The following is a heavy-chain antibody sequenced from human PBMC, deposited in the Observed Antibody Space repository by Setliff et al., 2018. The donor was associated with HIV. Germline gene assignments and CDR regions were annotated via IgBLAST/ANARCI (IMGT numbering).Heavy chain of an antibody. CDR1: GGSISSSSYY. CDR3: ARDRRSIFGVDTKNWFDP. V-gene: IGHV4-39*07. CDR2: INHSGST. D-gene: IGHD3-3*01. J-gene: IGHJ5*02. Sequence: PSETLSLTCTVSGGSISSSSYYWGWIRQPPGKGLEWIGEINHSGSTNYNASLKSRVIISGDTSKKQFSLRLSSVTAADTAVYYCARDRRSIFGVDTKNWFDPWGQGTLVTVSS.